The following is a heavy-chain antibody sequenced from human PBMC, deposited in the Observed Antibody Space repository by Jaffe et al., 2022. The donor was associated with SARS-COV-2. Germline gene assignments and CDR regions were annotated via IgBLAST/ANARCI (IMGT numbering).Heavy chain of an antibody. CDR3: ARVGYCSGGSCYPHYYYYYMDV. CDR1: GGSISSYY. D-gene: IGHD2-15*01. J-gene: IGHJ6*03. CDR2: IYYSGST. V-gene: IGHV4-59*01. Sequence: QVQLQESGPGLVKPSETLSLTCTVSGGSISSYYWSWIRQPPGKGLEWIGYIYYSGSTNYNPSLKSRVTISVDTSKNQFSLKLSSVTAADTAVYYCARVGYCSGGSCYPHYYYYYMDVWGKGTTVTVSS.